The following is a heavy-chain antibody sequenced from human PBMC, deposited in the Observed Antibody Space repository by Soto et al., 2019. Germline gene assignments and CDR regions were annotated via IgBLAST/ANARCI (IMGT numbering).Heavy chain of an antibody. V-gene: IGHV2-5*01. CDR3: AKRRALSNNVFFDQ. Sequence: QITLKESGQPLVKPTQTLTLACTLSGFSINNGGVGVGWIRQPPGKAPEWLALLYWNDDAWYSPSLRYRLSVTKDSSKNQVVLTMTHMAPVDAGTFYCAKRRALSNNVFFDQWGQGALFTVSS. CDR1: GFSINNGGVG. CDR2: LYWNDDA. J-gene: IGHJ4*02. D-gene: IGHD4-4*01.